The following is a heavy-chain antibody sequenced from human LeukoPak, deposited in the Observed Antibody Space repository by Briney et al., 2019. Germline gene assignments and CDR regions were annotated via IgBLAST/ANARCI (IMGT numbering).Heavy chain of an antibody. V-gene: IGHV4-59*01. Sequence: PSETLSLTCTVSGGSISSYYWSWIQQPPGKGLEWIGYIYYSGSTNYNPSLKSRVTISVDTSKNQFSLKLSSVTAADTAVYYCARTKRGIAARLRGINYYFDYWGQGTLVTVSS. D-gene: IGHD6-6*01. J-gene: IGHJ4*02. CDR3: ARTKRGIAARLRGINYYFDY. CDR1: GGSISSYY. CDR2: IYYSGST.